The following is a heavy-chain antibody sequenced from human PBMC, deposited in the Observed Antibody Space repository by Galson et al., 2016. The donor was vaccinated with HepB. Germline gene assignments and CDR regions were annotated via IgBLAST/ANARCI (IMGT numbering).Heavy chain of an antibody. D-gene: IGHD5-12*01. Sequence: GKGLEWIGYIYYSGSANYNPSLKSRVSISVDTSKSQFSLKLTSVTAADTAVYYCAGDGGYDWFDYWGQGTLVTVSS. V-gene: IGHV4-59*01. J-gene: IGHJ4*02. CDR3: AGDGGYDWFDY. CDR2: IYYSGSA.